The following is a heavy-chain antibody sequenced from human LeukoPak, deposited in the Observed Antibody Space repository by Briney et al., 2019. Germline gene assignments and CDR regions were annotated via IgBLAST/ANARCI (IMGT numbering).Heavy chain of an antibody. CDR2: ISGSGGST. J-gene: IGHJ4*02. V-gene: IGHV3-23*01. Sequence: PGGSLRLSCAAPGFAFSSDAMNWVRQAPGKGLEWVSTISGSGGSTYYADSVKGRFTISRDNSKNTLYLQMNSLRAEDTAVYYCAKEAAGYDSSGYSDYWGQGTLVSVSP. D-gene: IGHD3-22*01. CDR3: AKEAAGYDSSGYSDY. CDR1: GFAFSSDA.